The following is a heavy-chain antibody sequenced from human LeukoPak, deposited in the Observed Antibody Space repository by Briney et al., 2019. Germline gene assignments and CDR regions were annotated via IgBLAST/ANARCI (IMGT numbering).Heavy chain of an antibody. CDR1: GGSMGRFY. CDR2: FYYSGGT. D-gene: IGHD6-19*01. V-gene: IGHV4-59*07. J-gene: IGHJ4*02. CDR3: ARPLRSGWYGAFDS. Sequence: SDTQSLPCSLFGGSMGRFYWSWPRQPPGKGLEWIGYFYYSGGTNYNPPLKPRVILSADMSKHQVSLNLTPVTPAHSAVFHCARPLRSGWYGAFDSWGQGALVAVSS.